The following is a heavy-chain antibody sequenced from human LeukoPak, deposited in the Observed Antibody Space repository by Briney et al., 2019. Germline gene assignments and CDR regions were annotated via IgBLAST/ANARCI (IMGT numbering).Heavy chain of an antibody. CDR3: AREDYYGDPSGDY. J-gene: IGHJ4*02. D-gene: IGHD4-17*01. CDR1: GFTFSSYS. CDR2: ISSSSSYI. Sequence: GGSLRLSCAASGFTFSSYSMNWVRQAPGKGLEWVSSISSSSSYIYYADSVKGRFTISRDNAKNSLYLQMNSLRAEDTAVYYCAREDYYGDPSGDYWGQGTLVTVSS. V-gene: IGHV3-21*01.